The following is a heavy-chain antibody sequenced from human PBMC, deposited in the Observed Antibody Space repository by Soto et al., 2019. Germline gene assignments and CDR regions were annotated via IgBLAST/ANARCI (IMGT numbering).Heavy chain of an antibody. CDR2: INTGNGNT. CDR1: GYTFTSNA. Sequence: QVQLVQSGAEVKKPGASVKVSCKASGYTFTSNAMHWVRQAPGQRLEWMGWINTGNGNTKYSQKFQGRVTITRDTSATTAYMERSSLRAEDTAVYYCAREGYDSSGYPLGYWGQGTLVTGSS. CDR3: AREGYDSSGYPLGY. D-gene: IGHD3-22*01. V-gene: IGHV1-3*04. J-gene: IGHJ4*02.